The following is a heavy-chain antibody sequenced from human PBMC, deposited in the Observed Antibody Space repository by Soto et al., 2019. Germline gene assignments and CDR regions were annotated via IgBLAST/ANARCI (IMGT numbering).Heavy chain of an antibody. CDR2: TRNKVNSYTT. J-gene: IGHJ4*02. D-gene: IGHD1-26*01. V-gene: IGHV3-72*01. Sequence: PGGSLRLSCAAAGFTISDYYMDWVRQAPGMGLEWVARTRNKVNSYTTEYAASVKGRFTISRDDSANSVYLQMNSLKTEDAAVIYCPRAGRTDGRYFEFWAQGTLGSVPS. CDR1: GFTISDYY. CDR3: PRAGRTDGRYFEF.